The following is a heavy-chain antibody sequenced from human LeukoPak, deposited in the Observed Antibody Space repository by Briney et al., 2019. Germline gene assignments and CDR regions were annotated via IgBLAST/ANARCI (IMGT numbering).Heavy chain of an antibody. J-gene: IGHJ6*03. V-gene: IGHV4-4*07. CDR2: IHTSGST. CDR1: DGSISSFC. D-gene: IGHD3-3*02. CDR3: AREASRVLASGYYYYYMDV. Sequence: SETLSLTCSVSDGSISSFCWSWIRQPAGKGLEWIGRIHTSGSTDYNPSLKSRVTMSVDTSKNQFSLKLSSVTAADTAVYYCAREASRVLASGYYYYYMDVWGKGTTVTVSS.